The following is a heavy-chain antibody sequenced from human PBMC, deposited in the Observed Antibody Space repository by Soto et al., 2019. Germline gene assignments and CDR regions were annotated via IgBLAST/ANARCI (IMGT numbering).Heavy chain of an antibody. J-gene: IGHJ3*02. Sequence: QVQLQESGPGLVKPSQTLSLTCTVSGGSISSGGYYWSWIRQHPGKGLEWIGYIYYSGNTYYNPSLMSPVTISRDTAKNHFSLNLSSVTGADTDVYYCASYPYGGSVAFDIWGQGTMVTVSS. CDR2: IYYSGNT. V-gene: IGHV4-31*01. CDR1: GGSISSGGYY. CDR3: ASYPYGGSVAFDI. D-gene: IGHD4-17*01.